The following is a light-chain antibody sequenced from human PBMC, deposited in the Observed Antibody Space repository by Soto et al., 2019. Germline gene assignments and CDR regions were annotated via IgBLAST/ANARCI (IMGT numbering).Light chain of an antibody. CDR3: QQRSNWLT. CDR1: QSVSSY. J-gene: IGKJ3*01. V-gene: IGKV3-11*01. Sequence: EIVLSQSPATLSLSPGERATLSFRGRQSVSSYFAWYQQKPGQAPRLLIYDASNRSTGIPARFSGSGSGTDFTLTISSLEPEDFAVYYCQQRSNWLTFGPGTKVDIK. CDR2: DAS.